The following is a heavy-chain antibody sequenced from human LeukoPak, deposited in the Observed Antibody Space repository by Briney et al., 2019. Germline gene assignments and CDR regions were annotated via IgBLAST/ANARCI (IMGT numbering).Heavy chain of an antibody. CDR1: GFTFSSYA. V-gene: IGHV3-23*01. D-gene: IGHD3-3*01. J-gene: IGHJ4*02. Sequence: PGGSLRLSCAASGFTFSSYAMSWVRQAPGKGLEWVSAISGSGGSTYYADSVKGRFTISRDNAKNSLYLQMNSLRAEDTAVYYCASSDFWSGYDRGGDWGQGTLVTVSS. CDR3: ASSDFWSGYDRGGD. CDR2: ISGSGGST.